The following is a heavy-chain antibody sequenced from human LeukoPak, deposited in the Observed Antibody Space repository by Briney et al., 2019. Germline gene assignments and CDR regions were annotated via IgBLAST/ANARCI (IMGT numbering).Heavy chain of an antibody. Sequence: PSETLSLTCAVYGGSFSGYYWSWIRQPPGKGLEWIGYIYYSGSTNYNPSLKSRVTISVDTSKNQFSLKLSSVTAADTAVYYCARVRLTTYYYGSGSYPMWFDPWGQGTLVTVSS. CDR1: GGSFSGYY. V-gene: IGHV4-59*01. D-gene: IGHD3-10*01. CDR3: ARVRLTTYYYGSGSYPMWFDP. CDR2: IYYSGST. J-gene: IGHJ5*02.